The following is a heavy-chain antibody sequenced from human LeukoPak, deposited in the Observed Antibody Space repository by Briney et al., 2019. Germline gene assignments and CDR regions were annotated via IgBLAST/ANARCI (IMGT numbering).Heavy chain of an antibody. J-gene: IGHJ3*02. CDR2: ISSNGRST. CDR1: GFTFSSYA. CDR3: VKDRTGGRVAFDI. Sequence: GGSLRLSCAASGFTFSSYAMHWVRQAPGKGLEYVSAISSNGRSTYYADSVKGRFTISRDNSQNTLYLQMSSLRAEDTAVYYCVKDRTGGRVAFDIWGQGTMVTVSS. D-gene: IGHD1-14*01. V-gene: IGHV3-64D*09.